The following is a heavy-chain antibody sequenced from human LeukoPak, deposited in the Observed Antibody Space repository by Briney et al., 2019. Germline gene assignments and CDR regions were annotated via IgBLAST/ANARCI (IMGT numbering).Heavy chain of an antibody. CDR2: INHSGST. CDR1: GGSFSGYY. CDR3: ARSLYASSNNWFDP. Sequence: SETLSLTCAVYGGSFSGYYWSWIRQPPGKVLEWIGEINHSGSTNYNPSLKSRVTISVDTSKNQFSLKLSSVTAADTAVYYCARSLYASSNNWFDPWGQGTLVTVSS. V-gene: IGHV4-34*01. D-gene: IGHD6-19*01. J-gene: IGHJ5*02.